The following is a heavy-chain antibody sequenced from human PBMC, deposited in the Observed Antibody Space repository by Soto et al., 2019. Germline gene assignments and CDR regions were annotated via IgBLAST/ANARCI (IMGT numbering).Heavy chain of an antibody. Sequence: EVQLVASGGVLVKPGESLRLSCAGSGLSFSDVKMTWVRQLPGKGLEWVGRIQTKTGGGTADYLASVRGRFTISRDDSKNTLYLQLNSLKTEDTAVSYCATDYGWAFQIWGQGTTVTVSS. CDR2: IQTKTGGGTA. J-gene: IGHJ3*02. D-gene: IGHD4-17*01. V-gene: IGHV3-15*01. CDR1: GLSFSDVK. CDR3: ATDYGWAFQI.